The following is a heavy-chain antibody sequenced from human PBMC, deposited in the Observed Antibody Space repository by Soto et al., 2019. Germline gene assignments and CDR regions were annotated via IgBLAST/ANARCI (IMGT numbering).Heavy chain of an antibody. D-gene: IGHD6-19*01. CDR3: ARDTQYSSGWENWFDP. Sequence: SETLSLTCAVSGGSISRGGYYWSWIRQHPGKGLEWIGYIYYSGSTYYNPSLKSRVTISVDTSKNQFSLKLSSVTAADTAVYYCARDTQYSSGWENWFDPWGQGTLVTVSS. CDR2: IYYSGST. V-gene: IGHV4-31*11. CDR1: GGSISRGGYY. J-gene: IGHJ5*02.